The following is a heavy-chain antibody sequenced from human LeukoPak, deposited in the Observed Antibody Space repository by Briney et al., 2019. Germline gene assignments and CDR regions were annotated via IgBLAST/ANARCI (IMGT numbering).Heavy chain of an antibody. CDR2: IYSGGDT. CDR3: ARALYDSSGYYFIS. D-gene: IGHD3-22*01. Sequence: GGSLRLSCAASGFTVRSYYMAWVRQAPGKGLEWVSVIYSGGDTYYADSVKGRFTISRDNSKNMIYLEMSSLKAEDTAVYCCARALYDSSGYYFISWGQGTMVTVSS. J-gene: IGHJ3*01. V-gene: IGHV3-66*01. CDR1: GFTVRSYY.